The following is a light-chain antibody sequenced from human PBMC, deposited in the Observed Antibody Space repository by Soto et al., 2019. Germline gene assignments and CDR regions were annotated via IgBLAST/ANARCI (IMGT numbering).Light chain of an antibody. Sequence: EIVMTQSPATLSVSPGERATLSCRASQSVSSNLAWYQQKPGQAPRLLIYGASTRATGIPARFSGSGSGTELTLTISSLQSEDFAVYYCQQYNNWPQTFGQGTKV. CDR2: GAS. CDR1: QSVSSN. CDR3: QQYNNWPQT. V-gene: IGKV3-15*01. J-gene: IGKJ1*01.